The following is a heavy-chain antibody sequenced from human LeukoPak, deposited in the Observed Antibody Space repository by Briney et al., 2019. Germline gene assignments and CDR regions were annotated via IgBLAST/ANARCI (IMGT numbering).Heavy chain of an antibody. J-gene: IGHJ4*02. Sequence: SQTLSLTCTVSGGSISSGGYYWSWIRQHPGKGLEWIGYIYYSGSTYYNPSLKSRVTISVDTSKNQFSLKLSSVTAEDTAVYYCARESEGYSYADYWGQGTLVTVSS. CDR1: GGSISSGGYY. CDR2: IYYSGST. V-gene: IGHV4-31*03. D-gene: IGHD5-18*01. CDR3: ARESEGYSYADY.